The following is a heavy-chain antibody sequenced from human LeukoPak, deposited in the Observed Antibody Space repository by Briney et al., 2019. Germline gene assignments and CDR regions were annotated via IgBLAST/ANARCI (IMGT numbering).Heavy chain of an antibody. D-gene: IGHD4-17*01. CDR2: INHSGST. CDR1: GGSFSGYY. V-gene: IGHV4-34*01. CDR3: ARGHGNLRRRELGAFDI. Sequence: SETLCLTCAVYGGSFSGYYWSWIRQPPGKGLEWIGEINHSGSTNYNPSLKSRVTISVDTSKNQFSLKLSSVTAADTAVYYCARGHGNLRRRELGAFDIWGPGTMVTVSS. J-gene: IGHJ3*02.